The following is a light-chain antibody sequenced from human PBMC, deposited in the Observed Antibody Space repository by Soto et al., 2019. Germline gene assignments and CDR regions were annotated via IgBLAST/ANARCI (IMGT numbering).Light chain of an antibody. CDR2: DNN. V-gene: IGLV1-44*01. CDR1: SSNIGSKT. J-gene: IGLJ2*01. CDR3: ASWDDSLKGVV. Sequence: HSVLTQPPSASGTPGQRVTISCSGSSSNIGSKTVNWYQQLPGTAPKLLIYDNNQRPSGVPDRFSGSKSGTSASLAISGLQSEDETDYYCASWDDSLKGVVFGGGTKVTVL.